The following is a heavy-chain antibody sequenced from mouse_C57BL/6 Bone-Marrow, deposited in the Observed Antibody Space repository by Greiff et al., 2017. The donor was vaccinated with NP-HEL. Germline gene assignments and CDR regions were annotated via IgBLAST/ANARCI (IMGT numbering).Heavy chain of an antibody. CDR3: TRDDYYGIYYAMDY. D-gene: IGHD1-1*01. Sequence: VQLKESGAELVRPGASVTLSCKASGYTFTDYEMHWVKQTPVHGLEWIGAIDPETGGTAYNQKFKGKAILTADKSSSTAYMELRSLTSEDSAVYYCTRDDYYGIYYAMDYWGQGTSVTVSS. J-gene: IGHJ4*01. CDR1: GYTFTDYE. CDR2: IDPETGGT. V-gene: IGHV1-15*01.